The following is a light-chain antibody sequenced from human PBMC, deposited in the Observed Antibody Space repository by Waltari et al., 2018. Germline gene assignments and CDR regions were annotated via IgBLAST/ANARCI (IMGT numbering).Light chain of an antibody. CDR1: SSNIGSNS. J-gene: IGLJ3*02. CDR2: NDE. Sequence: QSVLTQPPSASGTAGQSVTISCSGSSSNIGSNSVNWYQQLPGSAPKLLIYNDEQPPSGFPDRFSGSKSGSSASLAISGLQSADEADYYCAAWDDSLNGWVFGGGTKLTVL. CDR3: AAWDDSLNGWV. V-gene: IGLV1-44*01.